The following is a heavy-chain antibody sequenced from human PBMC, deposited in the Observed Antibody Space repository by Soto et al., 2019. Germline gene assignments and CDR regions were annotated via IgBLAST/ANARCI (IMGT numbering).Heavy chain of an antibody. CDR3: AKPVPVLRYFDWFSGGYDI. CDR2: ISGSGGNT. J-gene: IGHJ3*02. D-gene: IGHD3-9*01. CDR1: GFTFSSYA. Sequence: GGSLRLSCAASGFTFSSYAMSWVRQAPGKGLEWVSAISGSGGNTYYADSVKGRFTISRDNSKNTLYLQMNSLRAEDTAVYYCAKPVPVLRYFDWFSGGYDIWGQGTMVTVSS. V-gene: IGHV3-23*01.